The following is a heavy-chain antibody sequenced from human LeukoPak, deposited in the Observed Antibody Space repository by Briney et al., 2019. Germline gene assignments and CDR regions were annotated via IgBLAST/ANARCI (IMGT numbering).Heavy chain of an antibody. CDR1: GFVFRSYA. J-gene: IGHJ4*02. Sequence: GGSLRLSCAASGFVFRSYAMNWIRQAPGKGLEWVSYISSSSIYTDYADSVKGRFTISRDNAKSSLYLQMNSLRAEDTAVYYCARAPLSRQYYFDYWGQGTLVTVSS. CDR2: ISSSSIYT. CDR3: ARAPLSRQYYFDY. V-gene: IGHV3-21*05.